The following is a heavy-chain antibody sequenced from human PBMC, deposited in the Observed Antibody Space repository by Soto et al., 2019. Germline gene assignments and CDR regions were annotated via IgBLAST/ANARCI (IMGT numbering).Heavy chain of an antibody. J-gene: IGHJ5*02. V-gene: IGHV4-59*01. Sequence: VQLQESGPGLAKPSETLSLTCTVSGGSISSFYWSWIRQPPGKGLEWIGIVFYSGSTIYNPSLKSLVTISVDTSKNQFSLKLSSVTAADTAVYYCAKEFCVPNGCYGRWLDPWGQGTLVTVSS. CDR2: VFYSGST. D-gene: IGHD2-15*01. CDR3: AKEFCVPNGCYGRWLDP. CDR1: GGSISSFY.